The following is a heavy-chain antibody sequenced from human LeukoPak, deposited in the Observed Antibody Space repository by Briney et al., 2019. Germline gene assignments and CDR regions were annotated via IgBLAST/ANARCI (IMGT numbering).Heavy chain of an antibody. CDR1: GFTFSDYA. J-gene: IGHJ3*02. Sequence: PGGSLRLSCAASGFTFSDYAMNWVRHAPGKGLEWVSGISWNSSSKAYADSVKSRFTISRDNAKNSLYPQMNSLRTEATASYYCSNDYGYDSSGSIGGQGTVVTVS. V-gene: IGHV3-9*01. CDR2: ISWNSSSK. CDR3: SNDYGYDSSGSI. D-gene: IGHD3-22*01.